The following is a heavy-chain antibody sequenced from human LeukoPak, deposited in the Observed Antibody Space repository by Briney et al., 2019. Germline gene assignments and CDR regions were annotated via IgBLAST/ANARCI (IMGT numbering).Heavy chain of an antibody. CDR3: AKGGNIAVAGPPDY. V-gene: IGHV3-66*03. CDR1: GLAVSSHY. Sequence: GGSLRLSCAASGLAVSSHYMSWVRQAPGKGLEWVSVIYISGNTYYADSVKGRFTISRDNSKNTLYLQMNSLRAEDTAVYYCAKGGNIAVAGPPDYWGQGTLVTVSS. D-gene: IGHD6-19*01. J-gene: IGHJ4*02. CDR2: IYISGNT.